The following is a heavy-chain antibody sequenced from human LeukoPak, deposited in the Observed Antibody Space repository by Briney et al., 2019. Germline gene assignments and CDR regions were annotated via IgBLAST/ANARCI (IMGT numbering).Heavy chain of an antibody. CDR1: GGSFSGYY. CDR3: ARLITGTTTTFDI. J-gene: IGHJ3*02. V-gene: IGHV4-34*01. D-gene: IGHD1-7*01. Sequence: SETLSLTCAVDGGSFSGYYWSWIRQPPGKGLEWIGEINHSGSTNYNPSLKSRVTMSVDTSENHFSLRLTSVTAADTAVYYCARLITGTTTTFDIWGQGTMVTVSS. CDR2: INHSGST.